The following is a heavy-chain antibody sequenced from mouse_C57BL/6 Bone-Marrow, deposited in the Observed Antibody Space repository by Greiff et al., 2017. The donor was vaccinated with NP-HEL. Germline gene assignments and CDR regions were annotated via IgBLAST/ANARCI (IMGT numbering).Heavy chain of an antibody. J-gene: IGHJ4*01. CDR1: GYSITSGYY. CDR3: ARGNGSSAMDY. V-gene: IGHV3-6*01. D-gene: IGHD1-1*01. CDR2: ISYDGSN. Sequence: EVQLHQSGPGLVKPSQSLSLTCSVTGYSITSGYYWNWIRQFPGNKLEWMGYISYDGSNNYNPSLKNRISITRDTSKNQFFLKLNSVTTEDTATYYCARGNGSSAMDYWGQGTSVTVSS.